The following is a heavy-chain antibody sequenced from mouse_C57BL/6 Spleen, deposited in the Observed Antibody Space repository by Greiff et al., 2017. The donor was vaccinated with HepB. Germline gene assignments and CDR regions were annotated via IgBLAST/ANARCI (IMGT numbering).Heavy chain of an antibody. Sequence: QVHVKQSGPELVKPGASVKISCKASGYAFSSSWMNWVKQRPGKGLEWIGRIYPGDGDTNDNGKFKGKATLTADKSSSTAYMQLSSLTSEDSAVYFCARGGAQAPFAYWGQGTLVTVSA. V-gene: IGHV1-82*01. CDR3: ARGGAQAPFAY. CDR1: GYAFSSSW. J-gene: IGHJ3*01. CDR2: IYPGDGDT. D-gene: IGHD3-2*02.